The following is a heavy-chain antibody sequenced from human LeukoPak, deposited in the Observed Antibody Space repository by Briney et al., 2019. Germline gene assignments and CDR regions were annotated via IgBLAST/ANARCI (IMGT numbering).Heavy chain of an antibody. CDR2: ISWDGGST. J-gene: IGHJ4*02. CDR3: AKDAGILTDYYWDGYFDY. D-gene: IGHD3-9*01. CDR1: GFTFDDYT. Sequence: PGGSLRLSCAASGFTFDDYTMHWVRQAPGKGLEWVSLISWDGGSTYYADSVKGRFTISRDNSKNSLYLQMNSLRTEDTALYYCAKDAGILTDYYWDGYFDYWGQGTLVTVSS. V-gene: IGHV3-43*01.